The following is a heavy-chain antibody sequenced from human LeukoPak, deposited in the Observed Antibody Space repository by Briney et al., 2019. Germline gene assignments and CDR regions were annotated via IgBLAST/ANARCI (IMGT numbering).Heavy chain of an antibody. CDR3: ARLRMLATISAFGF. J-gene: IGHJ4*02. D-gene: IGHD5-12*01. CDR1: GGSINSGVYY. CDR2: LYYNGSS. Sequence: SETLSLTCSVSGGSINSGVYYWSWIRQHPGKGLEWIGFLYYNGSSYYDPSLKSRSSISGDTSKNEFSLQLTGVTAADTAIYYCARLRMLATISAFGFWGPGTLVTVSS. V-gene: IGHV4-31*03.